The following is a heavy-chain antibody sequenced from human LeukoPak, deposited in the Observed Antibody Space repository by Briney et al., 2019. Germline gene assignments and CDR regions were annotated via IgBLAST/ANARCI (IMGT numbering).Heavy chain of an antibody. V-gene: IGHV1-18*01. Sequence: ASVKVSCKASGYTFTSYGISWVRQAPGQGLEWMGWISAYNGNTDYAQKLQGRVTMTTDTSTSTAYMELRSLRSDDTAVYYCARTLWLQSDFDYWGQGTLVTVSS. D-gene: IGHD5-24*01. CDR2: ISAYNGNT. J-gene: IGHJ4*02. CDR1: GYTFTSYG. CDR3: ARTLWLQSDFDY.